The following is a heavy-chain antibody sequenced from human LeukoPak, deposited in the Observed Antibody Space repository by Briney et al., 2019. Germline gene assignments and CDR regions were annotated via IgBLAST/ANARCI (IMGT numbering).Heavy chain of an antibody. V-gene: IGHV3-30-3*01. D-gene: IGHD2-15*01. CDR1: GFTLSSYA. CDR3: TRDPCGGSCAPDGNDYYYYGMDV. J-gene: IGHJ6*02. CDR2: ISYDGSNK. Sequence: GGSLRLSCAASGFTLSSYAMHWVRQAPGKGLEWVAVISYDGSNKYYADSVKGRFTISRDNSKNTLYLQMNSLRAEDTAVYYCTRDPCGGSCAPDGNDYYYYGMDVWGQGTTVTVSS.